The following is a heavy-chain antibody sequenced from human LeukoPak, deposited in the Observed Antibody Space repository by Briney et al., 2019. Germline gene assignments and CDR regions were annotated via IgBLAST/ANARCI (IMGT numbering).Heavy chain of an antibody. CDR2: IIPILGIA. J-gene: IGHJ4*02. CDR3: ARGGAVEMATTPYCDY. Sequence: SVKVSCKASGGTFSNYAISWVRQAPGQGLEWMGRIIPILGIANYAQKFQGRVTITADKSTSTAYMELSSLRSEDTAVYYCARGGAVEMATTPYCDYWGQGTLVTVSS. CDR1: GGTFSNYA. V-gene: IGHV1-69*04. D-gene: IGHD5-24*01.